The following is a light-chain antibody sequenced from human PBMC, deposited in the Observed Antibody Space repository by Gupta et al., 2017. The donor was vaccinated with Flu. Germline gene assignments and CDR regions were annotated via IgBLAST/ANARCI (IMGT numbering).Light chain of an antibody. Sequence: QSALTKPASVPGSPGQSITISCIGTSSDVGGYNYVPWYQQHPGKAPKLMIYGVSNRPSGVSNRFSGSKSGNTASLTISGLQAEDEADYYCSSYTSSSTLVFGGGTKLTVL. CDR1: SSDVGGYNY. J-gene: IGLJ3*02. V-gene: IGLV2-14*01. CDR2: GVS. CDR3: SSYTSSSTLV.